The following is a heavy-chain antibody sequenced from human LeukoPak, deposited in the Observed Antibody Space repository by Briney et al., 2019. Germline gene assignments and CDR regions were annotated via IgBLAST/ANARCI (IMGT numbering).Heavy chain of an antibody. D-gene: IGHD2-2*01. V-gene: IGHV3-66*02. CDR1: GFTVSSNY. Sequence: GGSLRLSCAASGFTVSSNYMSWVRQAPGKGLEWVSVIYSGGSTYYADSVKGRFTISRDNSKNTLYLQMNSLRAEDTAVYYCAREGVGYCSSTSCFHYYYYYMDVWGKGTTVTVSS. J-gene: IGHJ6*03. CDR3: AREGVGYCSSTSCFHYYYYYMDV. CDR2: IYSGGST.